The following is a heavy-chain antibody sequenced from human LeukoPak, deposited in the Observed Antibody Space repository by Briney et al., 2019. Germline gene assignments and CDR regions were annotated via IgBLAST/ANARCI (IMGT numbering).Heavy chain of an antibody. CDR3: ARHIANGDYLIY. D-gene: IGHD4-17*01. CDR1: GGSISSSSNY. V-gene: IGHV4-39*01. Sequence: SETLSLTCTVSGGSISSSSNYWGWIRQPPGKGLEWIGSISYSGSTNYNPSLKSRVTISVDMSKNQFSLKVSSVTATDTAVYYCARHIANGDYLIYWGQGTLVTVSS. CDR2: ISYSGST. J-gene: IGHJ4*02.